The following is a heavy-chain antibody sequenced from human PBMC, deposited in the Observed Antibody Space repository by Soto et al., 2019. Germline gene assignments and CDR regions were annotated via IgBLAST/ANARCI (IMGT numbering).Heavy chain of an antibody. J-gene: IGHJ4*02. Sequence: EVQLLESGGGLVQPGGSLRLSCAASGFTFSSYAMSWVRQAPGKGLEWVSAISGSGGSTYYADSVKGRFTISRDNSTNKLYLQMNGLRAEDTAVYYCAKDVLHNWNQPDVDYWGQGTLVTVSS. CDR1: GFTFSSYA. CDR3: AKDVLHNWNQPDVDY. D-gene: IGHD1-20*01. CDR2: ISGSGGST. V-gene: IGHV3-23*01.